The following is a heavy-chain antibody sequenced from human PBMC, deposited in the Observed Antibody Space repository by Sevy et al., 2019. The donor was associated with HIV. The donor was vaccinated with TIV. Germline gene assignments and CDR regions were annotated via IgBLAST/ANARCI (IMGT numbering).Heavy chain of an antibody. V-gene: IGHV3-33*01. CDR2: IWYDGKNA. J-gene: IGHJ4*02. Sequence: GGSLRLSCAASGFTFSSFGMYWARQAPGEGLEWVAIIWYDGKNALYADSVKGRFTISRDNSKNTLYLQMNSLRAEDTAVYYCARDLVEWELRYLGYWGQGTLVTVSS. CDR3: ARDLVEWELRYLGY. D-gene: IGHD1-26*01. CDR1: GFTFSSFG.